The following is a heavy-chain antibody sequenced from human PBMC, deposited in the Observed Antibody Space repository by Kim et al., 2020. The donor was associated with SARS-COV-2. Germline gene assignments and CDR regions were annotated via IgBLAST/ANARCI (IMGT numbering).Heavy chain of an antibody. D-gene: IGHD1-26*01. CDR2: INAGNGNT. J-gene: IGHJ6*02. V-gene: IGHV1-3*01. CDR3: ARGEWELPTGYYGMDV. CDR1: GYTFTSYA. Sequence: ASVKVSCKASGYTFTSYAMHWVRQAPGQRLEWMGWINAGNGNTKYSQKFQGRVTITRDTSASTAYMELSSLRSEDTAVYYCARGEWELPTGYYGMDVWGQGTTVTVSS.